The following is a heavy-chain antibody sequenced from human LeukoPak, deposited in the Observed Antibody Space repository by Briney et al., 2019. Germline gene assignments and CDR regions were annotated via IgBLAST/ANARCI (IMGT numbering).Heavy chain of an antibody. CDR3: AKRGIAAAGRPFDY. D-gene: IGHD6-13*01. V-gene: IGHV3-9*01. CDR2: ISWNSGSI. CDR1: GFTFDDYA. J-gene: IGHJ4*02. Sequence: PGGSLRLSCAASGFTFDDYAMHWVRQAPGQGLEWVSGISWNSGSIGYADCVKDRFTISRDNAKNSLYLQMNSLRSEDTALYYCAKRGIAAAGRPFDYWGQGTLVTVSS.